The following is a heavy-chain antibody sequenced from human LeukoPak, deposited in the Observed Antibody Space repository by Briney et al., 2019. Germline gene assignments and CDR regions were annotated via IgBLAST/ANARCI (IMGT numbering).Heavy chain of an antibody. CDR3: AKAIAATGRWWIFDY. V-gene: IGHV3-23*01. CDR1: GFTFSSSA. J-gene: IGHJ4*02. CDR2: ISGSGSST. D-gene: IGHD6-13*01. Sequence: GGSLRLSCAASGFTFSSSAMGWVRQAPGEGLEWVSTISGSGSSTYYADSVKGRFTISRDNPKNAQYLQMSGLRAEDTAVYYCAKAIAATGRWWIFDYWGQGTPVTVSS.